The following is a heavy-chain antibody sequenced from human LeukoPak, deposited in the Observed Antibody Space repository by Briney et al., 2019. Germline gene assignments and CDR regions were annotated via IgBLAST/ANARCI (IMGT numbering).Heavy chain of an antibody. CDR2: ISGSSSYI. J-gene: IGHJ4*02. D-gene: IGHD1-20*01. V-gene: IGHV3-21*01. CDR1: GFTFSSYS. Sequence: PGGSLRLSCAASGFTFSSYSTNWVRQAPGKGLEWVSSISGSSSYIYHADSVKGRFTISRDNAKNSLYLQMNSLRAEDTAVYYCARAYNWNLDYWGQGTLVTVSS. CDR3: ARAYNWNLDY.